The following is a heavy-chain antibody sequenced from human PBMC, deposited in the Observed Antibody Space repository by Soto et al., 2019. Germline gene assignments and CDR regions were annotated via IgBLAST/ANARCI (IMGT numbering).Heavy chain of an antibody. J-gene: IGHJ4*02. CDR1: GFTFSIFG. V-gene: IGHV3-33*01. CDR2: IWYDGSNA. Sequence: QVHLVESGGGVVQPGRSLRLSCAAPGFTFSIFGMHWVRQAPGKGLEWAAIIWYDGSNAYYADSVRGRFTISRDNSKNTVYLQMNSLRAEDTAVYYCARDKGSSTVVSGISQEGYFDSWGQGTLVTVSS. D-gene: IGHD6-19*01. CDR3: ARDKGSSTVVSGISQEGYFDS.